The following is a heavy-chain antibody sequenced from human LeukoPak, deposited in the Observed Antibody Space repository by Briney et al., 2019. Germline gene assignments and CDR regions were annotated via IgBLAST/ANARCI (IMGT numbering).Heavy chain of an antibody. CDR1: GDSISYYY. Sequence: SETLSLTCTVSGDSISYYYWSWIRQPPGKGLEWIGYIYYIGSTNYNPSLKSRVTISVDTSKNQFSLKLSSVTAADTAVYYCARMGYYYGSGSYSYYFDYWGQGTLVTVSS. J-gene: IGHJ4*02. V-gene: IGHV4-59*01. D-gene: IGHD3-10*01. CDR3: ARMGYYYGSGSYSYYFDY. CDR2: IYYIGST.